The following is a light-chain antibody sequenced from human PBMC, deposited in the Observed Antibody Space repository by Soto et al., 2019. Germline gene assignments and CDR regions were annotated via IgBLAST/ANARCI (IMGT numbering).Light chain of an antibody. CDR2: AAS. V-gene: IGKV1-8*01. CDR1: QGISSY. Sequence: AIRMTQSPSSFSASTGDRVTITCRASQGISSYLAWYQQKPGKAPKLLIYAASTLQSGVPSRFSGSGSGTDFTLTISCLQSEDFATYYCQKYNSAPWTFGQGTKVEIK. J-gene: IGKJ1*01. CDR3: QKYNSAPWT.